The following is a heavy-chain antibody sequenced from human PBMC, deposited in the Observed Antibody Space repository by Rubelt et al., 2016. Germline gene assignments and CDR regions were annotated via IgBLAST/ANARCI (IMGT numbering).Heavy chain of an antibody. CDR1: GGSISSSSYY. CDR2: IYYSGST. V-gene: IGHV4-39*01. J-gene: IGHJ4*02. CDR3: ARLETTVTKRSFDY. Sequence: QLQESGPGLVKPSETLSLTCTVPGGSISSSSYYWGWIRQPPGKGLEWIGSIYYSGSTYYNPSLKSRVTISVDTSKKQFSRKRSSVSAAETAVYYCARLETTVTKRSFDYWGQGTLVTVSS. D-gene: IGHD4-17*01.